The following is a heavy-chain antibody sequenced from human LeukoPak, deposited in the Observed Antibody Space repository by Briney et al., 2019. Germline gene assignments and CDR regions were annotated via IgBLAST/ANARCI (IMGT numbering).Heavy chain of an antibody. CDR1: GYTFTGYY. J-gene: IGHJ5*02. D-gene: IGHD3-22*01. V-gene: IGHV1-2*02. CDR2: INPNSGGT. CDR3: ARLGYYYDSSGRSPS. Sequence: GASVKVSCKASGYTFTGYYMHWVRQAPGQGLEWMGWINPNSGGTNYAQKFQGRVTMTRDTSISTAYMELSGLRSDDTAVYYCARLGYYYDSSGRSPSWGQGTLVTVSS.